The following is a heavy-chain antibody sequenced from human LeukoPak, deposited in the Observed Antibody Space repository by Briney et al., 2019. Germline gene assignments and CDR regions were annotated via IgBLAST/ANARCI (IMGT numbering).Heavy chain of an antibody. CDR3: AKLSLGYSSGWSY. CDR2: ISGSGGST. CDR1: GFTFSSYA. V-gene: IGHV3-23*01. Sequence: PGGSLRLSCAASGFTFSSYAMSWVRQAPGKVLEWVSAISGSGGSTYYADSVKGRFTISRDNSKNTLYLQMNSLRAEDTAVYYCAKLSLGYSSGWSYWGQGTLVTVSS. D-gene: IGHD6-19*01. J-gene: IGHJ4*02.